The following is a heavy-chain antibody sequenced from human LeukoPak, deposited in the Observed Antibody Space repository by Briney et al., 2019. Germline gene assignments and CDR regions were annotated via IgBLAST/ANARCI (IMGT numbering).Heavy chain of an antibody. CDR3: ARELAAAGTSGPADAFDI. Sequence: GASVKVSCKASGYTFTGYGISWVRQAPGQGLEWMGWISAYNGNTNYAQKLQGRVTMTTDTSTSTAYMELRSLRSDDTAVYYCARELAAAGTSGPADAFDIWGQGTMVTVSS. CDR1: GYTFTGYG. V-gene: IGHV1-18*01. CDR2: ISAYNGNT. J-gene: IGHJ3*02. D-gene: IGHD6-13*01.